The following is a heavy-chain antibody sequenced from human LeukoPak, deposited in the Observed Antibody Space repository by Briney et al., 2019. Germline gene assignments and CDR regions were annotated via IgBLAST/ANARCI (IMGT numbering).Heavy chain of an antibody. V-gene: IGHV3-15*01. CDR2: INSKTDGGTT. CDR1: GFTFSNAW. D-gene: IGHD5-12*01. J-gene: IGHJ4*02. CDR3: TTESGYEGLFDY. Sequence: GGSLRLYCAASGFTFSNAWMSWVRQAPGKGLEWVGRINSKTDGGTTDFAAPVKGRFTISRDDSKNTLYLQMNSLKSEDTAVYYCTTESGYEGLFDYWGQGTLVTVSS.